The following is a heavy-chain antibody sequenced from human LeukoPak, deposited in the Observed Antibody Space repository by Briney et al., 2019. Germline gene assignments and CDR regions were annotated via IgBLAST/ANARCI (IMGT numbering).Heavy chain of an antibody. CDR3: ARFGPYSSGWYADY. CDR1: GFTFSSYA. D-gene: IGHD6-19*01. V-gene: IGHV3-23*01. J-gene: IGHJ4*02. Sequence: GGSLRLSCAASGFTFSSYAMSWVRQAPGKGLEWVSAISGSGGSTYYADSVKGRFTISRDNAKNSLYLQMNSLRAEDTAVYYCARFGPYSSGWYADYWGQGTLVTVSS. CDR2: ISGSGGST.